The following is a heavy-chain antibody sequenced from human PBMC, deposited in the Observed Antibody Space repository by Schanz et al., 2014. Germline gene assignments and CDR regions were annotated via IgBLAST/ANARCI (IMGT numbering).Heavy chain of an antibody. Sequence: EVQLVESGGGLVQPGGSLRLSCAASGFTFSNYWMYWVRQAPGKGLVWVSRINGDGSRTAYADSVKGRFTISRDNAKNTLYLQMNSLRAEDTAVYYCAKSDAFDIWGQGTLVTVSS. J-gene: IGHJ3*02. CDR2: INGDGSRT. V-gene: IGHV3-74*01. CDR1: GFTFSNYW. CDR3: AKSDAFDI.